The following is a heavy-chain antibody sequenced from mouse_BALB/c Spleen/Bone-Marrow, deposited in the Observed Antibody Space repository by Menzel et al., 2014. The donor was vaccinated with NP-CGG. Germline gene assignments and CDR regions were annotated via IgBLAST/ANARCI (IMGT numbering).Heavy chain of an antibody. CDR3: ARLGYYGGFAY. V-gene: IGHV4-1*02. J-gene: IGHJ3*01. D-gene: IGHD1-1*01. CDR2: INPDSRTI. Sequence: EVMLVESGGGLVQPGGSLKLSCAASGFDFSRYWMSWVRPAPGKGLEWIGEINPDSRTINYTPSLKDKFIISRDNAKNTLNLQVSKVRSEDTALYYCARLGYYGGFAYWGQGTLVTVSA. CDR1: GFDFSRYW.